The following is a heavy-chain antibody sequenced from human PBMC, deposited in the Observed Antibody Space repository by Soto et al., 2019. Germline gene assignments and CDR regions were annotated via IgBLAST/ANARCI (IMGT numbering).Heavy chain of an antibody. J-gene: IGHJ6*02. CDR3: ARDDGIVGATSYYYYYGMDV. V-gene: IGHV1-2*02. D-gene: IGHD1-26*01. CDR1: GYTFTGYY. CDR2: INPNSGGT. Sequence: ASVKVSCKASGYTFTGYYMHWVRQAPGQGLGWMGWINPNSGGTNYAQKFQGRVTMTRDTSISTAYMELSRLRSDDTAVYYCARDDGIVGATSYYYYYGMDVWGQGTTVTVSS.